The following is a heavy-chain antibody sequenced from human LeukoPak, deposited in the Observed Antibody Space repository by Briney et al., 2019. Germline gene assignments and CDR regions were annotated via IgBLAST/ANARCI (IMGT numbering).Heavy chain of an antibody. D-gene: IGHD1-1*01. CDR1: GFIFSSYW. V-gene: IGHV3-7*01. Sequence: GGSLRLSCAASGFIFSSYWMSWVRQAPGKGREWVANIKQDGSEEYYVDSVKGRFTISRDNAKNLLYLQMKSLRAEDTAVYYCARGSNWAFDYWGQGTLVIVSS. J-gene: IGHJ4*02. CDR2: IKQDGSEE. CDR3: ARGSNWAFDY.